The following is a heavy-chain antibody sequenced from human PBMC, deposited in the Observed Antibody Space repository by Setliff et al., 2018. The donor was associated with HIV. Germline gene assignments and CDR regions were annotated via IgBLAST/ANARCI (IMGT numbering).Heavy chain of an antibody. J-gene: IGHJ4*02. CDR3: ARAPGAYYYDSSGYPIGIRFDY. CDR1: GGSISSGSYY. D-gene: IGHD3-22*01. CDR2: IYTSGST. V-gene: IGHV4-61*09. Sequence: SETLSLTCTVSGGSISSGSYYWSWLRQPAGKGLEWIGHIYTSGSTNYNPSLKSRVTISVDTSKNQFSLKLSSVTAADTAVYYCARAPGAYYYDSSGYPIGIRFDYWGQGTLVTVSS.